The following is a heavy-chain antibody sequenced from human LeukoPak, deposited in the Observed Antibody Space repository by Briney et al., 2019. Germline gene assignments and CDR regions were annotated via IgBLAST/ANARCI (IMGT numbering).Heavy chain of an antibody. V-gene: IGHV4-34*01. CDR2: INHSGST. CDR3: ARWEYCSSTSCRDAFDI. D-gene: IGHD2-2*01. CDR1: GGSFSGYY. Sequence: SETLSLTCAVYGGSFSGYYWSWIRQPPGKGLEWIGEINHSGSTNYNPSLKSRVTISVDTSKNQFSLKLSSVTAADTAVYYCARWEYCSSTSCRDAFDIWGQGTMATVSS. J-gene: IGHJ3*02.